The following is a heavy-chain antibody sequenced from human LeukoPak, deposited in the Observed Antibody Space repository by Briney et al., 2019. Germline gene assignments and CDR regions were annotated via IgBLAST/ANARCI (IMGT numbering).Heavy chain of an antibody. CDR3: ARGNYYDSSGYYYGNPFFDY. CDR1: GGSISSYY. V-gene: IGHV4-59*08. D-gene: IGHD3-22*01. Sequence: SETLSLTCTVSGGSISSYYRSWIRQPPGKGLEWIGYIYYSGTTNYNPSLKSRVTISVDTSKNQFSLKLSSVTAADTAVYYCARGNYYDSSGYYYGNPFFDYWGQGTLVTVSS. J-gene: IGHJ4*02. CDR2: IYYSGTT.